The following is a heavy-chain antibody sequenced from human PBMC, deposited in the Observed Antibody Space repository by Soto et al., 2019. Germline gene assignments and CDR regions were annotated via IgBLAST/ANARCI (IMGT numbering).Heavy chain of an antibody. D-gene: IGHD6-19*01. CDR1: GGSVSSGSYY. CDR2: IYYSGST. CDR3: ARGFGYSSGWLGY. J-gene: IGHJ4*02. Sequence: SETLSLTCTVSGGSVSSGSYYWSWIRQPPGKGLEWIGYIYYSGSTNYNPSLKSRVTISVDTPKNQFSLKLSSVTAADTAVYYCARGFGYSSGWLGYWGQGTLVTVSS. V-gene: IGHV4-61*01.